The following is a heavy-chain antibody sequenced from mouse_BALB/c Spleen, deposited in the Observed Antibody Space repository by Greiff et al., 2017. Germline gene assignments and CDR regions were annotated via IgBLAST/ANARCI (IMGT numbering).Heavy chain of an antibody. CDR2: IYWDDDK. V-gene: IGHV8-12*01. D-gene: IGHD4-1*01. J-gene: IGHJ3*01. CDR3: ARSPLTDPWFAY. Sequence: QVTLKESGPGILQPSQTLSLTCSFSGFSLSTSGMGVSWIRQPSGKGLEWLAHIYWDDDKRYNPSLKSRLTISKDTSSNQVFLKITSVDTADTATYYCARSPLTDPWFAYWGQGTLVTVSA. CDR1: GFSLSTSGMG.